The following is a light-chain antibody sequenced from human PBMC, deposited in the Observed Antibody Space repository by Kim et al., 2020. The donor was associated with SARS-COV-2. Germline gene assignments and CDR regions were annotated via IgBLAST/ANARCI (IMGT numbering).Light chain of an antibody. Sequence: SPGERATLSCRASQSFSSTYLAWYQQKPGQAPRLVVYGASSRATGIPDRFSGSGSGTDFTITISRLEPEDFAVYYCQQYHASPLTFGQGTKVEIK. CDR3: QQYHASPLT. CDR2: GAS. CDR1: QSFSSTY. V-gene: IGKV3-20*01. J-gene: IGKJ1*01.